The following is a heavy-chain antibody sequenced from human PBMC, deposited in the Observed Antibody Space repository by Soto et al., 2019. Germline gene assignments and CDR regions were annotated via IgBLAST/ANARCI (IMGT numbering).Heavy chain of an antibody. D-gene: IGHD3-9*01. CDR1: GFTFSDYY. CDR3: AREYYDVLTDYDRYDYIDV. CDR2: ISSSGTRM. J-gene: IGHJ6*03. V-gene: IGHV3-11*01. Sequence: QVQLVESGGGLVQPGGSLRLSCTASGFTFSDYYMTWIRQAPGKGLESVSYISSSGTRMYYADSVKGRFTISRDNAKNSLYLRMNSLRDEDTDVYYCAREYYDVLTDYDRYDYIDVWGKGITVTVSS.